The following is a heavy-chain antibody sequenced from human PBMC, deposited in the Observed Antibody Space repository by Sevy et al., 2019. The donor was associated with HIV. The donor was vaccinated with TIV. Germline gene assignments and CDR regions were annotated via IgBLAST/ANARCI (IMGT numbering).Heavy chain of an antibody. V-gene: IGHV4-39*01. CDR1: GGSFTSSTYY. D-gene: IGHD7-27*01. CDR2: FYYSGST. J-gene: IGHJ4*02. CDR3: ARLDLNWGYHY. Sequence: SETLSLTCTVSGGSFTSSTYYWGWVRQPPGKGLEWIGSFYYSGSTHYNPSLKSRVTISVDTSKNQFSLKLSSVTAADTAVYYCARLDLNWGYHYWGQGTLVTVSS.